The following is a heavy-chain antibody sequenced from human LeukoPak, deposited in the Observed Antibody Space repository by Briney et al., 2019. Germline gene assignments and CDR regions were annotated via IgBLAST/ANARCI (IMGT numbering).Heavy chain of an antibody. CDR1: GYTFTSYD. D-gene: IGHD3-10*01. V-gene: IGHV1-8*01. CDR2: MNPNSGNT. CDR3: ARGGSMVRGVIIREFDY. Sequence: GASGKVSCKASGYTFTSYDINWVRQATGQGLEWMGWMNPNSGNTGYAQKFQGRVTMTRNTSISTAYMELSSLRSEDTAVYYCARGGSMVRGVIIREFDYWGQGTLVTVSS. J-gene: IGHJ4*02.